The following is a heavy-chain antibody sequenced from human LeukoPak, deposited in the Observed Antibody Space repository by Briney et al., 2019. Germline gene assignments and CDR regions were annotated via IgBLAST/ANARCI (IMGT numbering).Heavy chain of an antibody. Sequence: SETLSLACTVSGDSLTKYWWSWIPHPAGEGLEWIGRIYTGGSTNYNTSHKSRATMSVDTSKNQSSLRLSSVTAADTGVYYCARDAGRGMPENSGYALDYWGQGTLVTVSS. D-gene: IGHD5-12*01. CDR1: GDSLTKYW. CDR2: IYTGGST. V-gene: IGHV4-4*07. J-gene: IGHJ4*02. CDR3: ARDAGRGMPENSGYALDY.